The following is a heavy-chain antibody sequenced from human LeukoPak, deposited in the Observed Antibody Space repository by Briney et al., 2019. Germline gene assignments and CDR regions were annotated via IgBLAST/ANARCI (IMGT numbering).Heavy chain of an antibody. J-gene: IGHJ6*02. CDR3: ARGYGDYGLHYYYYGMDV. V-gene: IGHV4-30-4*01. CDR2: IYYSGST. D-gene: IGHD4-17*01. CDR1: DGSISSGDYY. Sequence: SENLSLTCTVSDGSISSGDYYWSWIRQPPGKGLESIGYIYYSGSTYYNPSLKSRVTISVDTSKNQFSLKLSSVTAADTAVYYCARGYGDYGLHYYYYGMDVWGQGTTVTVSS.